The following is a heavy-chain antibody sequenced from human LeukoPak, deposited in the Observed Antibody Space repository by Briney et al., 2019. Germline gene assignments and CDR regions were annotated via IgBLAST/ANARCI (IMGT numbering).Heavy chain of an antibody. Sequence: GGSLRLSCAASGFTVSSNYMSWVRQAPGKGLEWVSVIYSGGSTYYADSVKGRFTISRDNSKNTLYLQMNSLRAEDTAVYYCARESGYSSSWLDYRGQGTLVTVSS. V-gene: IGHV3-66*01. D-gene: IGHD6-13*01. CDR3: ARESGYSSSWLDY. CDR2: IYSGGST. J-gene: IGHJ4*02. CDR1: GFTVSSNY.